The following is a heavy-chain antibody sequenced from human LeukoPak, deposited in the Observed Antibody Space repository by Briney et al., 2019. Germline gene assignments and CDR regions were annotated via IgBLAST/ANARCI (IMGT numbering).Heavy chain of an antibody. CDR3: AREKKSIGSYFNY. V-gene: IGHV1-18*01. Sequence: LRGRVTMTTDTSTSTAYMELRNLRSDDTAVYYCAREKKSIGSYFNYWGQGTLVTVSS. J-gene: IGHJ4*02. D-gene: IGHD1-26*01.